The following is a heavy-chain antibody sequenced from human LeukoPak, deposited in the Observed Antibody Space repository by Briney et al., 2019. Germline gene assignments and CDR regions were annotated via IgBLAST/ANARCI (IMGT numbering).Heavy chain of an antibody. D-gene: IGHD3-22*01. CDR1: GGSISSGNYY. CDR3: ARQGTIRNYYDSSGQLGGIDAFDI. J-gene: IGHJ3*02. Sequence: SQTLSLTCTVSGGSISSGNYYWSWLRQPAGKGLEWVGRIYTSGSTNYNPSLKSRVTISVDTSKNQFSLKLSSVTAADTAVYYCARQGTIRNYYDSSGQLGGIDAFDIWGQGTMVTVSS. CDR2: IYTSGST. V-gene: IGHV4-61*02.